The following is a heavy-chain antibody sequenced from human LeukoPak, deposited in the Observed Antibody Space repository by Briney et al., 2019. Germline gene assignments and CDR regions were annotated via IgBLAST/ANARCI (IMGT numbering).Heavy chain of an antibody. Sequence: GGSLRLSCAASGFTVSSNFMSWVRQVPGKGLEWVSAIYSGGTTHYAESVKGRFTNSRDNSKNTLYLQMNSLRVEDTAVYYCATEKIPDEHRGAFDVWGQGTMVTVSS. J-gene: IGHJ3*01. CDR1: GFTVSSNF. V-gene: IGHV3-53*01. D-gene: IGHD2-21*01. CDR3: ATEKIPDEHRGAFDV. CDR2: IYSGGTT.